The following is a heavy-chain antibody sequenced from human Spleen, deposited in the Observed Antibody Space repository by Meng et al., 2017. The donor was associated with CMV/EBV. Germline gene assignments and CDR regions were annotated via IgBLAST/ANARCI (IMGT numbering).Heavy chain of an antibody. V-gene: IGHV1-2*02. J-gene: IGHJ5*02. CDR1: GYTFTGYY. Sequence: QGQRVQSGAEVKKPGASVKVSCKASGYTFTGYYMHWVRQAPGQGLEWMGWINPNSGGTNYAQKFQGRVTMTRDTSISTAYMELSRLRSDDTAVYYCARDASPDYYDSSGYMDLWGQGTLVTVSS. CDR3: ARDASPDYYDSSGYMDL. D-gene: IGHD3-22*01. CDR2: INPNSGGT.